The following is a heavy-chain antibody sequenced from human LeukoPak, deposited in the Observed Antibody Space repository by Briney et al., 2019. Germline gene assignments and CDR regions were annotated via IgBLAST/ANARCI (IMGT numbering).Heavy chain of an antibody. CDR2: ISGSGGST. V-gene: IGHV3-23*01. CDR3: AKDGRAYSGYDYIDYFDY. CDR1: GFTFSTYA. D-gene: IGHD5-12*01. J-gene: IGHJ4*02. Sequence: PGGSLRLSCAASGFTFSTYAMSWVRQAPGKGLEWVSGISGSGGSTYYADSVKGRFTISRDNSKNTLYLQMNSLRAEDTAVYYCAKDGRAYSGYDYIDYFDYWGQGTLVTVSS.